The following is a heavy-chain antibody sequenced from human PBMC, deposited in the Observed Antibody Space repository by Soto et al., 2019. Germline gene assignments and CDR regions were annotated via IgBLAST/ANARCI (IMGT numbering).Heavy chain of an antibody. D-gene: IGHD3-10*01. CDR3: ARRPGSVVPGVTPYFDP. CDR1: GGTIRSGGYY. Sequence: QVQLQESGPGLVKPSQTLSLTCTVSGGTIRSGGYYWSWIRQHPGKGLEWIGYIYYSGSTYYNPSLKSRVTISVDTSKNQFSLKLSSVTAADTAVYYCARRPGSVVPGVTPYFDPWGQGTLVTVSS. J-gene: IGHJ5*02. V-gene: IGHV4-31*03. CDR2: IYYSGST.